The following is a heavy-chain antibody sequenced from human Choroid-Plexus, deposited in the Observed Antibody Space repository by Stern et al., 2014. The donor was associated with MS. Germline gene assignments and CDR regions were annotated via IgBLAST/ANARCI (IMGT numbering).Heavy chain of an antibody. D-gene: IGHD2/OR15-2a*01. CDR2: VSYDGSNK. J-gene: IGHJ5*02. CDR3: AKDRQYLTYFFDH. V-gene: IGHV3-30*18. CDR1: GFTFGSCA. Sequence: VQLVESGGGVVQPGRPLRLSCVASGFTFGSCAMHWVRHAPGKWLAWVAGVSYDGSNKYDADSVEGRFTISRDNSQNALYMQMSSLRPEDTAVYYCAKDRQYLTYFFDHWGQGSLVTVSS.